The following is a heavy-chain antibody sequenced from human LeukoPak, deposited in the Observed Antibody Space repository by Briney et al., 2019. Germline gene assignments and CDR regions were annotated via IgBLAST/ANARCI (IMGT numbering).Heavy chain of an antibody. J-gene: IGHJ4*02. CDR2: IYYSGST. CDR3: ARRGYDSSGYYYAY. D-gene: IGHD3-22*01. V-gene: IGHV4-39*01. CDR1: SSYA. Sequence: SSYAMSWVRQPPGKGLEWIGSIYYSGSTYYNPSLKSRVTISVDTSKNQFSLKLSSVTAADTAVYYCARRGYDSSGYYYAYWGQGTLVTVSS.